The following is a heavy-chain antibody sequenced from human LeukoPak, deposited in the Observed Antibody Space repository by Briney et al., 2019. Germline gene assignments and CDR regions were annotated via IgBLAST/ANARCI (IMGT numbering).Heavy chain of an antibody. Sequence: PGGSLRLSCAASGVTFRSYAMSWVRQAPGKGLEWVSAISGSGGSTYYADSVKGRFTISRDNSKNTLYLQMNSLRAEDTAVYYCAKSGWHYQSVTFFDYWGQGTLVTVSS. J-gene: IGHJ4*02. V-gene: IGHV3-23*01. CDR3: AKSGWHYQSVTFFDY. CDR2: ISGSGGST. D-gene: IGHD1-7*01. CDR1: GVTFRSYA.